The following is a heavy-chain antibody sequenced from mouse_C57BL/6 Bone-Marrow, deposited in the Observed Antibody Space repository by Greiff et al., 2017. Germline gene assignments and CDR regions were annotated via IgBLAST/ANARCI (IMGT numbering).Heavy chain of an antibody. V-gene: IGHV1-74*01. J-gene: IGHJ3*01. D-gene: IGHD1-1*01. Sequence: VQLQQPGAELVKPGASVKVSCTASGSTFPSYWLPWVQQRPGQGLEWIGRIHPSDRDTNYNQKFKGKATLTEDKSSSTAYMQLSSLTSEDSAVYYCAISSSITGRGVAYWGQGTLVTVSA. CDR1: GSTFPSYW. CDR3: AISSSITGRGVAY. CDR2: IHPSDRDT.